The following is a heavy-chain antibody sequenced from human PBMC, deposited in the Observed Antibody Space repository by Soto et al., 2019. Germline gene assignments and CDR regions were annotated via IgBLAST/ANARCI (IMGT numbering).Heavy chain of an antibody. D-gene: IGHD5-18*01. V-gene: IGHV4-34*01. CDR3: ATEIRGYSYEA. Sequence: QVQLQQWGAGLLKPSETLSLTCAVYGGSFSGYYWSWIRQPPGKGLEWIGEINHSGSTNYNPSLKSRVTISVDTSKNQFSLKLSSVTAADTAVYYCATEIRGYSYEAWGQGTLVTVSS. CDR1: GGSFSGYY. CDR2: INHSGST. J-gene: IGHJ5*02.